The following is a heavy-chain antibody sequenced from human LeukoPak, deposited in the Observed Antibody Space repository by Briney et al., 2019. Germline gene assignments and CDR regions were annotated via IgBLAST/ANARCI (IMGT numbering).Heavy chain of an antibody. J-gene: IGHJ6*02. CDR3: AAAPILRGEGGEHYKYGMDV. Sequence: PSETLSLTCTVSGVSIGSGGYYWSWIRQHPGKGLEWIGHIYYSGNTYYSPSLKSRVTISADTFKNHFSLIVTSLTAADTAVYYCAAAPILRGEGGEHYKYGMDVWGQGTTVIVSS. V-gene: IGHV4-31*03. D-gene: IGHD2-2*02. CDR1: GVSIGSGGYY. CDR2: IYYSGNT.